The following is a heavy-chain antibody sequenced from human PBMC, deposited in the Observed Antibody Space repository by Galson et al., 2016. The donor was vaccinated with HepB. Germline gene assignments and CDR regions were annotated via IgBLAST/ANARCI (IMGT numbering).Heavy chain of an antibody. J-gene: IGHJ4*02. CDR1: GFTVSSNY. D-gene: IGHD6-19*01. Sequence: LRLSCAASGFTVSSNYMSWVRQAPGKGLEWVSVIYSGGSTYYADSVKGRFTFSRDNSKNTLYLQMNYLRDEDTAVYYCARHRGWYGEGFFDDWGQGTLVTVSS. CDR3: ARHRGWYGEGFFDD. V-gene: IGHV3-66*04. CDR2: IYSGGST.